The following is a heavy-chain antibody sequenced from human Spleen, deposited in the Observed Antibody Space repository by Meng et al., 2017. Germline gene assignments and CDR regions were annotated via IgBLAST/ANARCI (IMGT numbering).Heavy chain of an antibody. D-gene: IGHD6-19*01. Sequence: QVQLVQSGAEVKKPGASVKVSCKASGYTYTDYQTDWVRQAPGQGLEWMGWIHPSGHPTYAQKFQGRVTMTIDTSTTTASMELRSLRSDDSALYYCVKHSSDWSLDSWGQGTLVTVS. J-gene: IGHJ4*02. V-gene: IGHV1-18*01. CDR2: IHPSGHP. CDR3: VKHSSDWSLDS. CDR1: GYTYTDYQ.